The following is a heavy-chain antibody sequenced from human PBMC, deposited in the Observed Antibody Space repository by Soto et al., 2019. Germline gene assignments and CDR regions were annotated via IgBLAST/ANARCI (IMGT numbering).Heavy chain of an antibody. V-gene: IGHV3-48*03. CDR2: IDGSGATK. CDR3: GTGFRRFNY. CDR1: GFTFNDFE. Sequence: EVQLLESGGGLVQPGGSLRLSCGVSGFTFNDFEMNWVRQAPGKGPEWLAYIDGSGATKKYADSVRGRFTISGDNPNNSLFLQMSSLSAAHTFIYYCGTGFRRFNYCGQGTLVSVSS. J-gene: IGHJ4*02.